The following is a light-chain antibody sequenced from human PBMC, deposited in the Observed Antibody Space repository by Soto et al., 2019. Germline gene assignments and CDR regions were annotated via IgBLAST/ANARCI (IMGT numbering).Light chain of an antibody. J-gene: IGKJ1*01. Sequence: EIVLTQSPGTLSLSPGERATLSCRARQSVSSSYLGWYQQKPGQAPRLLIYGASSRATGIPDRFSGSGSGTDFTLTISRLEPEDFAVYYCQQYHSSRWTFGQGTKVEIK. CDR3: QQYHSSRWT. V-gene: IGKV3-20*01. CDR2: GAS. CDR1: QSVSSSY.